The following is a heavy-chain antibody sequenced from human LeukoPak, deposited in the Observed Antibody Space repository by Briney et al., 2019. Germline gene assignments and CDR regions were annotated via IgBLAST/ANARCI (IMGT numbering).Heavy chain of an antibody. J-gene: IGHJ6*02. Sequence: ASVKVSCKASGYTFTSYGISWVRQAPGQGLEWMGWISAYNGNTNYAQKLQGRVTMTTDTSTSTAYMELRSLRSDDTAVYYCARDRDSRGWYYYYYGMDVWGQGTTVTVSS. CDR2: ISAYNGNT. V-gene: IGHV1-18*01. CDR1: GYTFTSYG. D-gene: IGHD6-19*01. CDR3: ARDRDSRGWYYYYYGMDV.